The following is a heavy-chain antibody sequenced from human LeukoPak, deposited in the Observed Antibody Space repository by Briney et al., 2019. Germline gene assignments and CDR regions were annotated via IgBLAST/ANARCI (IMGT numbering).Heavy chain of an antibody. J-gene: IGHJ4*02. CDR3: ASLSLGHY. CDR2: IYSGGST. CDR1: GFTVSNSY. D-gene: IGHD6-6*01. Sequence: GSLRLSCAASGFTVSNSYMSWVRQAPGKGLEWVSVIYSGGSTYYADSVKGRFTISRDTSKNTLSLQMNSLRAEDTAVYYCASLSLGHYWGQGTLVTVSS. V-gene: IGHV3-53*01.